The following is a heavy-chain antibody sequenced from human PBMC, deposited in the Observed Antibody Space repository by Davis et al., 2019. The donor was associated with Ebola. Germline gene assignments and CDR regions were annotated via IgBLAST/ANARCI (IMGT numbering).Heavy chain of an antibody. D-gene: IGHD1-1*01. J-gene: IGHJ4*02. CDR2: ISYGGSNK. V-gene: IGHV3-30*03. CDR1: GFTFSSYG. CDR3: ARSTKLDY. Sequence: GGSLRLSCAASGFTFSSYGMHWVRQAPGKGLEWVAVISYGGSNKYYADSVKGRFTISRDNSKNTLYLQMNSLRAEDTAVYYCARSTKLDYWGQGTLVTVSS.